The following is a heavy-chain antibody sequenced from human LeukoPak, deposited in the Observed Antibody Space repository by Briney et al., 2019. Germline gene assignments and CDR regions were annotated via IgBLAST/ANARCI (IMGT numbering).Heavy chain of an antibody. CDR1: GYTFTSYG. CDR2: ISAKKGNT. J-gene: IGHJ4*02. CDR3: ARGGDSSGWFLLGAPFVDY. D-gene: IGHD6-19*01. V-gene: IGHV1-18*01. Sequence: GASVKVSCKASGYTFTSYGISWVRQAPGQGLEWMGWISAKKGNTDYAQKLQGRVTMTTDTSTSTAYMELRSLRSDDTAVYYCARGGDSSGWFLLGAPFVDYWGQGTLVTVSS.